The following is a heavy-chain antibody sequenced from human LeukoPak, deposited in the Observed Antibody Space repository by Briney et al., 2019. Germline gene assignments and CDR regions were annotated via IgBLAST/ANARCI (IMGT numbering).Heavy chain of an antibody. CDR2: ISGSGGRT. CDR3: AKKMSKAGPPYFDY. V-gene: IGHV3-23*01. J-gene: IGHJ4*02. Sequence: PGGSLRLSCAASGFTFSNYAITWVRQAPGKGLEWVSSISGSGGRTYYADSVKGRFTISRDNSKNTLYLQMNSLRAEDTAVYYCAKKMSKAGPPYFDYWGQGTLVTVSS. D-gene: IGHD6-13*01. CDR1: GFTFSNYA.